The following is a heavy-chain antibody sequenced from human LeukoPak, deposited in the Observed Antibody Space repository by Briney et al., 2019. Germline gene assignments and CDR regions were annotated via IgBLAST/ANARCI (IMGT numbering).Heavy chain of an antibody. CDR1: GFTFSSYS. J-gene: IGHJ4*02. CDR3: VVVAVPYYFDY. Sequence: PGGSLRLSCAASGFTFSSYSMNWVRQAPGKGLEWVSSISSSSSYIYYPDSVKGRFTISRDNAKNSLYLQMNSLRAEDTAVYYCVVVAVPYYFDYWGQGTLVTVSS. D-gene: IGHD2-15*01. CDR2: ISSSSSYI. V-gene: IGHV3-21*01.